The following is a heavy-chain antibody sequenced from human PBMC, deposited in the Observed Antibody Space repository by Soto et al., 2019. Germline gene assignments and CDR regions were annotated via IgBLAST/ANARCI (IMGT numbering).Heavy chain of an antibody. V-gene: IGHV1-8*02. CDR3: ARGTRGHYAFDI. CDR1: GYTFTSYD. J-gene: IGHJ3*02. CDR2: MNPNSGNT. Sequence: ASMKVSCKASGYTFTSYDINWVRQATGQGLEWMGWMNPNSGNTGYAQKFQGRVTMTRNTSISTAYMELSSLRSEDTAVYYCARGTRGHYAFDIWGQGTMVTVSS.